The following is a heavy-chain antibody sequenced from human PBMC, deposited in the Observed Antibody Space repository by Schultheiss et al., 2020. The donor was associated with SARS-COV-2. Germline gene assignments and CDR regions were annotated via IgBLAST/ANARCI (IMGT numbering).Heavy chain of an antibody. D-gene: IGHD1-26*01. V-gene: IGHV1-8*02. CDR2: INPNSGGT. Sequence: ASVKVSCKASGYPFSSYGINWVRQAPGQGLEWMGWINPNSGGTSYAQKFQGRVTMTRDTSTSTVYMELSSLRSEDTAVYYCARDAQPWEPTGSFDYWGQGTLVTVSS. J-gene: IGHJ4*02. CDR3: ARDAQPWEPTGSFDY. CDR1: GYPFSSYG.